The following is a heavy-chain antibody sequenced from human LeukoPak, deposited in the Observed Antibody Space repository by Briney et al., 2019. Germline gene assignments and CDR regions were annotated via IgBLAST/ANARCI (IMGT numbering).Heavy chain of an antibody. CDR3: SSFAGAGLAMIGGYFQH. Sequence: SETLSLTCTVSGGSISSSSYYWGWIRQPPGKGLEWIGSIYYSGSTYYNPSLKSRVTISVDTSKNQFSLRLTSVTAADTAVYYCSSFAGAGLAMIGGYFQHWGQGSLVTVSS. CDR1: GGSISSSSYY. D-gene: IGHD3-16*01. CDR2: IYYSGST. J-gene: IGHJ1*01. V-gene: IGHV4-39*07.